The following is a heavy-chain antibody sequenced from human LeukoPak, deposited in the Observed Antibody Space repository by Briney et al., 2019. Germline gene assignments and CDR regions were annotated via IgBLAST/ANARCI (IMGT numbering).Heavy chain of an antibody. CDR2: ISWNSGSI. CDR1: GFTFDDYA. Sequence: PGRSLRLSCAASGFTFDDYAMHWVRHAPGKGLEWVSGISWNSGSIGYADSVKGRFTISRDNAKNSLYLQMNSLRAEDTALYYCAKDIYSGSYYDALDIWGQGTMVTVSS. D-gene: IGHD1-26*01. CDR3: AKDIYSGSYYDALDI. V-gene: IGHV3-9*01. J-gene: IGHJ3*02.